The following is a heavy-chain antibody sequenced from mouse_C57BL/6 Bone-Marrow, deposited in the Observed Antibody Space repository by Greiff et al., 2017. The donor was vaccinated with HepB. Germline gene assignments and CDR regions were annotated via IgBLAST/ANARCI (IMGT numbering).Heavy chain of an antibody. Sequence: VKLVESGPELVKPGASVKLSCKASGYTFTSYDINWVKQRPGQGLEWIGWIYPRGGSNKYNEKFKGKATLTVDPSSSTAYMELHSLPSEDSAVYFCERRGYDCGAWFAYWGQGTLVTVSA. CDR2: IYPRGGSN. CDR3: ERRGYDCGAWFAY. V-gene: IGHV1-85*01. CDR1: GYTFTSYD. J-gene: IGHJ3*01. D-gene: IGHD2-4*01.